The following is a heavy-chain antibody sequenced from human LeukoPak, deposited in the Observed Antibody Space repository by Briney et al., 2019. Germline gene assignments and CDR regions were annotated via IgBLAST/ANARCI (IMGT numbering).Heavy chain of an antibody. V-gene: IGHV3-30*18. CDR3: ANEYCSGGSCGYYGMDV. Sequence: PGGSLRLSCAASGFTFSSYGMHWVRQAPGKGLEWVAVISYDGSNKYYADSVKGRFTISRDNSKNTLYLQMNSLRAEDTAVYYCANEYCSGGSCGYYGMDVWGQGTTVTASS. D-gene: IGHD2-15*01. CDR1: GFTFSSYG. J-gene: IGHJ6*02. CDR2: ISYDGSNK.